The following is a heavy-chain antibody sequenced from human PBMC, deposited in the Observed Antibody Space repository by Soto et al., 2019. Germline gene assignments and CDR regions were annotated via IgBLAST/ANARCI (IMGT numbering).Heavy chain of an antibody. CDR2: IKHDGSEK. CDR3: ADSGSYSDV. CDR1: GFTFSSYW. V-gene: IGHV3-7*01. Sequence: EVQLVESGGGLVQPGGSLRLSCAASGFTFSSYWMTWVRQAPGKGLEWGANIKHDGSEKQYVDSVKGRFTISRDNAKNSLDLQMNSLRAEDTAVYYCADSGSYSDVWVKGTTVIVSS. D-gene: IGHD3-22*01. J-gene: IGHJ6*04.